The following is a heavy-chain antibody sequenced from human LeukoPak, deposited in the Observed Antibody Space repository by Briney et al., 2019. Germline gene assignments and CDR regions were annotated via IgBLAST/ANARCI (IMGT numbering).Heavy chain of an antibody. CDR2: INPNSGGT. CDR1: GYTFTGYY. CDR3: ASSAPDMVAATPSYYYYYMDV. J-gene: IGHJ6*03. Sequence: ASVKVSCKASGYTFTGYYMHWVRQAPGQGLEWMGWINPNSGGTNYAQKFQGRVTMTRDTSISTAYMELSSLRSEDTAVYYCASSAPDMVAATPSYYYYYMDVWGKGTTVTISS. V-gene: IGHV1-2*02. D-gene: IGHD2-15*01.